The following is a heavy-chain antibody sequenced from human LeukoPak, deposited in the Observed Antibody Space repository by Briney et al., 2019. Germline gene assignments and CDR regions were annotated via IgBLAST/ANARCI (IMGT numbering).Heavy chain of an antibody. D-gene: IGHD2-2*01. CDR2: IYYSGST. V-gene: IGHV4-31*03. CDR1: GGSISSGGYY. Sequence: SETLSLTCTVSGGSISSGGYYWSWIRQHPGKGLEWIGYIYYSGSTYYNPSLKSRVTISVDTSKNQFSLKLSPVAAADTAVYYCARRPGAVVPAAGWFDPWGQGTLVTVSS. CDR3: ARRPGAVVPAAGWFDP. J-gene: IGHJ5*02.